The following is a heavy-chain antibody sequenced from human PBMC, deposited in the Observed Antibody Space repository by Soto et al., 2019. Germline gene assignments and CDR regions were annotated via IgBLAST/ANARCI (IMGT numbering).Heavy chain of an antibody. CDR2: IFNSGTT. V-gene: IGHV4-31*02. Sequence: QVQLQESGPGLVKPSQTLSLTCSVSGASTVSHYHWTWIRQPPGKGLEWMGYIFNSGTTFYNPSLTSRLSISMDMSGIHFSLELRSVTAADTAVYYCALALGPTTGLDYWGQGTLVTVSS. CDR3: ALALGPTTGLDY. D-gene: IGHD1-26*01. CDR1: GASTVSHYH. J-gene: IGHJ4*02.